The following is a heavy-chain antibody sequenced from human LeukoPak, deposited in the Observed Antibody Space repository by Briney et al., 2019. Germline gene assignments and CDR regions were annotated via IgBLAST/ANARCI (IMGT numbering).Heavy chain of an antibody. D-gene: IGHD6-13*01. J-gene: IGHJ5*02. CDR3: ARRSSNYAVVDP. Sequence: SETLSLTCTVSGYYISSAYYWGWIRQPPGKGLEWIGSIYHSGSTYYNPSLKSRVTISVDTSKNQFSLKLSSVTAADTAVYYCARRSSNYAVVDPWGQGTLVTVSS. CDR2: IYHSGST. V-gene: IGHV4-38-2*02. CDR1: GYYISSAYY.